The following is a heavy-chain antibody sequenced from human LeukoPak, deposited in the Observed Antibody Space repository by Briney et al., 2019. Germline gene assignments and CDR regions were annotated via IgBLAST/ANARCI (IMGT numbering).Heavy chain of an antibody. D-gene: IGHD1-7*01. J-gene: IGHJ5*02. CDR2: ISGSGGST. Sequence: GGSLRLSCAASGFTFSSYAMSWVRQAPGKGLEWVSAISGSGGSTYYADSVKGRFTISRDNSKNTLYLQMNSLRAEDTAVYYCAKDSWAPNYPNWFDPWGQGTLVTVSS. CDR3: AKDSWAPNYPNWFDP. CDR1: GFTFSSYA. V-gene: IGHV3-23*01.